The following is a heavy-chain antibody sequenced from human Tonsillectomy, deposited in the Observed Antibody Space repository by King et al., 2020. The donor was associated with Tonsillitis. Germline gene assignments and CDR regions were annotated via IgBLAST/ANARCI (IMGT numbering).Heavy chain of an antibody. CDR1: GYSFTTYW. CDR3: ARHCGTSSCYREGGDY. CDR2: SYPGDSEI. J-gene: IGHJ4*02. D-gene: IGHD2-2*02. V-gene: IGHV5-51*01. Sequence: VQLVESGAEVKKPGESLKISCKGSGYSFTTYWIGGVRQRPGKGLEWVGVSYPGDSEIRYSPSFQGQVTISADKSLSTAYLQWSSLKASDTAMYYCARHCGTSSCYREGGDYWGQGTLVTVSS.